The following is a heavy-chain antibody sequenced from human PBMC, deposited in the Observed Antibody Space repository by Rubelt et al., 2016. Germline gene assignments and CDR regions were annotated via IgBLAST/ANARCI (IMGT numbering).Heavy chain of an antibody. CDR2: IYYSGST. J-gene: IGHJ2*01. CDR1: GGSISSYY. Sequence: QVQLQESGPELVKPSETLSLTCTVSGGSISSYYWSWVRQPPGKGLEWIGYIYYSGSTNYNPSLTSRVTMSVDTSKNQFSMKRGSVTAADTAVYYFARLGYQTYWYFDLWGRGTLVTVSS. D-gene: IGHD5-12*01. V-gene: IGHV4-59*01. CDR3: ARLGYQTYWYFDL.